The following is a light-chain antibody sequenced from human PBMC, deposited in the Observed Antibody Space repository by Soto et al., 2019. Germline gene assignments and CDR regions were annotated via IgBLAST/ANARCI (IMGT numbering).Light chain of an antibody. CDR2: EVT. CDR3: SSYTTARTYV. CDR1: SSDVGGYDY. V-gene: IGLV2-14*01. J-gene: IGLJ1*01. Sequence: QSALTQPASVSGSPGQSITISCTGSSSDVGGYDYVSWYQQHPDKAPKFLIYEVTNRPSGVSHRFSGSKSGNTASLTISGLQAEDEADYYCSSYTTARTYVFGTGTKVTV.